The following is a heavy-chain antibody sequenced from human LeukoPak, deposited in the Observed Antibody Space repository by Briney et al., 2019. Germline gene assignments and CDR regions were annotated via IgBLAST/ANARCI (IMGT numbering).Heavy chain of an antibody. CDR3: ARAGSSWYSVYYYYCMDV. Sequence: GGSLRLSCAASGFTFSSYAMHWVRQAPGKGLEWVAVISYDGSNKYYADSVKGRFTISRDNSKNTLYLQMNSLRAEDTAVYYCARAGSSWYSVYYYYCMDVWGKGTTVTVSS. D-gene: IGHD6-13*01. CDR2: ISYDGSNK. CDR1: GFTFSSYA. V-gene: IGHV3-30-3*01. J-gene: IGHJ6*03.